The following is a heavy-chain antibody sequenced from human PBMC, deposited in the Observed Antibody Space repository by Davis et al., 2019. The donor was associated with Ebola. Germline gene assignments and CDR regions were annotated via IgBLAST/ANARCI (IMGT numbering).Heavy chain of an antibody. CDR3: TRVPYYYDSSGYYHSPDY. D-gene: IGHD3-22*01. J-gene: IGHJ4*02. V-gene: IGHV3-49*03. Sequence: GGSLRLSCTVSGITLGDNGMSWFRQAPGKGLEWVGFMRSKAYGGTTEYAASVKGRFTISRDDSKSIAYLQMSSLKTEDTAVYYCTRVPYYYDSSGYYHSPDYWGQGTLVTVSS. CDR2: MRSKAYGGTT. CDR1: GITLGDNG.